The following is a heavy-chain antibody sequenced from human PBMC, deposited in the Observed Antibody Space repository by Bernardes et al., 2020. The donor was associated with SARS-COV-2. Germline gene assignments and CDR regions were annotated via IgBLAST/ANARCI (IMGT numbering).Heavy chain of an antibody. D-gene: IGHD3-9*01. CDR3: ARDTTYYDILTGYYPSYFDY. V-gene: IGHV3-74*01. CDR1: GFTFSNSW. J-gene: IGHJ4*02. Sequence: GSLRLSCAASGFTFSNSWMHWVRQAPGKGLVWVARINTDGSSTSYADSVKGRFTISRDNAKNSLYLQMNSLRAEDTAVYYCARDTTYYDILTGYYPSYFDYWGQGTLVTVSS. CDR2: INTDGSST.